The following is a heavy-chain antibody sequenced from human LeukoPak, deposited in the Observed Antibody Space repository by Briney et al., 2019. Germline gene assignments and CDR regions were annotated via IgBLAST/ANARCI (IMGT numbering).Heavy chain of an antibody. CDR3: ARLYGNFQNYYDY. V-gene: IGHV4-39*07. D-gene: IGHD1-7*01. J-gene: IGHJ4*02. CDR2: IYYSGRT. CDR1: GGSISSISYY. Sequence: PSETLSLTCTVSGGSISSISYYWGWIRQPPGKGLEWIGHIYYSGRTFYNPSLKSRVTISVDTSKNQFSLKLRSVTAADTAMFYCARLYGNFQNYYDYWGQGTLVAVSS.